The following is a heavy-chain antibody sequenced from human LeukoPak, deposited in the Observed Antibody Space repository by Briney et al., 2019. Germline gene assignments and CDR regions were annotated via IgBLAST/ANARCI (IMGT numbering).Heavy chain of an antibody. Sequence: PGGSLRLSCGASGFTFSSCWMHWVRQAPGKGLVWLARINSDGSITNYAASVKGRFTISRDNAKNTLYVQMNSLSADDTAVYYCAKTSHPPNYDILTGYYMASPSDYWGQGTLVTVSS. J-gene: IGHJ4*02. CDR3: AKTSHPPNYDILTGYYMASPSDY. D-gene: IGHD3-9*01. CDR2: INSDGSIT. CDR1: GFTFSSCW. V-gene: IGHV3-74*01.